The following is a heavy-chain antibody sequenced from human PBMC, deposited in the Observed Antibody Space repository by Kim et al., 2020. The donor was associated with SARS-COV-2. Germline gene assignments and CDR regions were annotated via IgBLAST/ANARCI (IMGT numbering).Heavy chain of an antibody. J-gene: IGHJ4*02. CDR1: GGSITSTHYF. Sequence: SETLSLTCTVSGGSITSTHYFWGWIRQPPGKGLEWIGTVSYSGTTYYKQSLESRVTISLDTSKKQFYMKLTSVTAADTAVYYCARLPKFLSGWYSNWGQGTLVTVSS. V-gene: IGHV4-39*07. CDR2: VSYSGTT. D-gene: IGHD6-19*01. CDR3: ARLPKFLSGWYSN.